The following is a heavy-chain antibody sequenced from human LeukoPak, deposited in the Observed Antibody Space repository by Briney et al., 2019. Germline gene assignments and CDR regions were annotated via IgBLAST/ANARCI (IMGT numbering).Heavy chain of an antibody. CDR2: IYDSGSA. CDR1: GGSINNYY. V-gene: IGHV4-59*01. D-gene: IGHD4-23*01. J-gene: IGHJ4*02. CDR3: ARVGVDYSGNVLKYFFDY. Sequence: PSETLSLTCTVSGGSINNYYWTWIRQPPGKGLEWIGNIYDSGSANYNPSLKSRVVISVDTSKNQFSLNLTPVTAADTAVYYCARVGVDYSGNVLKYFFDYWGQGTLVTVSS.